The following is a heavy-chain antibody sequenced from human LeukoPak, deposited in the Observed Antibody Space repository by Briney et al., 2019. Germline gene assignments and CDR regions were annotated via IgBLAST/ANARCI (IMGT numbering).Heavy chain of an antibody. Sequence: SETLSLTCTVSGGSISSSSYYWGWIRQPPGKGLEWIGSIYYSGSTYYNPSLKSRVTISVDTSKNQFSLKLSSVTAADTAVYYCARQTLGIERTRFDPWGQGTMVTDSS. CDR2: IYYSGST. CDR1: GGSISSSSYY. CDR3: ARQTLGIERTRFDP. V-gene: IGHV4-39*01. J-gene: IGHJ5*02. D-gene: IGHD7-27*01.